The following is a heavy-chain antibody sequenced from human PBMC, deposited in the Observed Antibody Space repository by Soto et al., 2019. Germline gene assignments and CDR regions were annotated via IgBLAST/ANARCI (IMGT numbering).Heavy chain of an antibody. J-gene: IGHJ4*02. Sequence: QVQLEESGGGLVKPGGSLRLSCAASGFTFSAVYMSWIRQAPNKGLEYISYISSSGTSANYADSVKGRFTISRDNPKNSLYLQMNSLRAEDTAVYYCARDRGAVTGQYFDYWGQGAVVTVSS. CDR3: ARDRGAVTGQYFDY. CDR2: ISSSGTSA. D-gene: IGHD6-19*01. CDR1: GFTFSAVY. V-gene: IGHV3-11*05.